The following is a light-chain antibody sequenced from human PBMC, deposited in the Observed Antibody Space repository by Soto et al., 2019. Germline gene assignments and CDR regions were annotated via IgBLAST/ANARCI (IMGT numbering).Light chain of an antibody. CDR3: QQYNNWPPIT. Sequence: EIVLTHSPYARAVSPVEVATLSFLASQSVTSNLAWYQQKRGQAPRLLIYAASTRATGVPARFSGSGSGTEFTLTISSLQSEDFAVYYCQQYNNWPPITFGQGTRLEIK. CDR2: AAS. CDR1: QSVTSN. J-gene: IGKJ5*01. V-gene: IGKV3D-15*01.